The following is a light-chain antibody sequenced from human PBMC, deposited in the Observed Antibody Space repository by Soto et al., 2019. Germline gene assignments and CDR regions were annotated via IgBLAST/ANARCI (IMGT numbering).Light chain of an antibody. J-gene: IGKJ2*01. CDR3: QKYGASPGT. CDR1: QSVRSNY. Sequence: EIGLTQSPGTLSLSPGERATLSCRASQSVRSNYLAWYQQKPGQAPSLLIYGTSGRTGGTPDRFTGSGSGTVFTLTISRLEPEDFAVYFCQKYGASPGTFGQGSKVAIK. CDR2: GTS. V-gene: IGKV3-20*01.